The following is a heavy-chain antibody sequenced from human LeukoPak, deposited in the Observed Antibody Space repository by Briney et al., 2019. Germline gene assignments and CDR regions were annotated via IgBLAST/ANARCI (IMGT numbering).Heavy chain of an antibody. CDR1: GFDFSSYG. CDR3: ARDLRSGAYYYFYMDV. D-gene: IGHD3-3*01. V-gene: IGHV3-64*01. Sequence: GGSLRLSCEASGFDFSSYGMHWVRQAPGKGLEYVAAVSRNGGRTYYANSVKGRFTISRDNSRNTLYLQMGSLRPEDTALYYCARDLRSGAYYYFYMDVWGNGATVVVSS. CDR2: VSRNGGRT. J-gene: IGHJ6*03.